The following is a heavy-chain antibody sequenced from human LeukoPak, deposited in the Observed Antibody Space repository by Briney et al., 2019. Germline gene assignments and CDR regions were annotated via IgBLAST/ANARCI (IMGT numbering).Heavy chain of an antibody. CDR3: AKDLMVYAYPTFDY. CDR1: GFTFSSYE. J-gene: IGHJ4*02. D-gene: IGHD2-8*01. V-gene: IGHV3-48*03. Sequence: GGSLRLSCAASGFTFSSYEMNWVRQAPGKGLEWVSYISSSGSTIYYADSVKGRFTISRDNSKNTLYLQMNSLRAEDTAVYYCAKDLMVYAYPTFDYWGQGTLVTVSS. CDR2: ISSSGSTI.